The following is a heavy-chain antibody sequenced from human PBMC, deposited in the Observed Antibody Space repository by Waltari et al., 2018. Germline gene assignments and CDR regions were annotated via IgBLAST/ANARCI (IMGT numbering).Heavy chain of an antibody. J-gene: IGHJ3*02. V-gene: IGHV4-34*01. CDR3: ARPGVDRGDAFDI. D-gene: IGHD3-10*01. Sequence: QVQLQQWGAGLLKPSETLSLTCAVYGGSFSGYYWSWIRQPPGKGLEWIGEINHSRSTDYNPSLKSRVTISVDTSKNQFSLKLSSVTAADTAVYYCARPGVDRGDAFDIWGQGTMVTVSS. CDR1: GGSFSGYY. CDR2: INHSRST.